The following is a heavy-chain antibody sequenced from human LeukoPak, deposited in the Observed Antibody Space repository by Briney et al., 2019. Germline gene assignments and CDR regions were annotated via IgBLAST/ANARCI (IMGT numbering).Heavy chain of an antibody. V-gene: IGHV4-34*01. CDR3: ARHPFATPFDS. D-gene: IGHD2-15*01. Sequence: PSETLSLTCAVYGGSFSGYYWSWIRQPPGKGLEWIGEINHSGSTNHNPSLKSRVTISVDTSKSQFSLRLSSVTAADTALYFCARHPFATPFDSWGPGTLVTVSS. CDR2: INHSGST. CDR1: GGSFSGYY. J-gene: IGHJ4*02.